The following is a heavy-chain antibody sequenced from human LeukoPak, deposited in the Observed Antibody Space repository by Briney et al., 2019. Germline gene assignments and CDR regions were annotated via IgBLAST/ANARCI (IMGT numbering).Heavy chain of an antibody. V-gene: IGHV4-39*07. CDR1: GGSISSSRYY. CDR3: ARAVPVAATPWGY. Sequence: PSETLSLTCTVSGGSISSSRYYWGWIRQPPGKGLEWIGSIYYSGSTYYNPSLKSRVTISVDTSKNQFSLKLSSVTAADTAVYYCARAVPVAATPWGYWGQGTLVTVSS. D-gene: IGHD2-15*01. J-gene: IGHJ4*02. CDR2: IYYSGST.